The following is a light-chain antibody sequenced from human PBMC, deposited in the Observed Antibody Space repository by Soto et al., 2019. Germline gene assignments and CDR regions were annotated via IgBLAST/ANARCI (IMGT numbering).Light chain of an antibody. CDR1: QSVSSTY. Sequence: ETVLTQSPCTLSLSPGERAILSCRASQSVSSTYLAWYQQKPGQAPRLLIYGASSRATGIPDRFSGSGSGTDFTLTISRLEPEDFAVYYCQQYNNSLWTFGQGTKVEIK. V-gene: IGKV3-20*01. J-gene: IGKJ1*01. CDR3: QQYNNSLWT. CDR2: GAS.